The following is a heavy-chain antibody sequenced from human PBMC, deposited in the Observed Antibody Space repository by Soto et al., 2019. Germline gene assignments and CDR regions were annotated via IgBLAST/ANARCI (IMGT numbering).Heavy chain of an antibody. Sequence: ASETRSLTCAVYGGSFSGYYWSWIRQPPGKGLEWIGEINHSGSTNYNPSLKSRVTISVDTSKNQFSLKLSSVTAADTAVYYCARDIAVAGSFDYWGQGALVTVSS. CDR2: INHSGST. J-gene: IGHJ4*02. CDR3: ARDIAVAGSFDY. D-gene: IGHD6-19*01. V-gene: IGHV4-34*01. CDR1: GGSFSGYY.